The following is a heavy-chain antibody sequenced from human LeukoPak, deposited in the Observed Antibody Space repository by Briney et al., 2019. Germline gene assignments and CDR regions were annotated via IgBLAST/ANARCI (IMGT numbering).Heavy chain of an antibody. J-gene: IGHJ6*03. Sequence: ASVKVSCKASGYTFTSYGISWVRQAPGQGLEWMGWISAYNGNTNYAQKLQGRVTMTTDTSTSTAYMELRSLRSDDTAVYYCAREYYYDSSGYYSQRGYYYMDVWGKGTTVTVSS. CDR3: AREYYYDSSGYYSQRGYYYMDV. D-gene: IGHD3-22*01. CDR2: ISAYNGNT. CDR1: GYTFTSYG. V-gene: IGHV1-18*01.